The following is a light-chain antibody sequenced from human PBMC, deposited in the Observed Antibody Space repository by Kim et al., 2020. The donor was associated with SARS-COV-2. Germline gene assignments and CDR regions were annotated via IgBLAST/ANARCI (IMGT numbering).Light chain of an antibody. Sequence: PGKTATLTCAASRIRTIDVHWYQHKPGQAPVVVIIYNTDPPSAIAERFCGSDSGNGATLTISRVEAGDEADYYYQVWDATGDHVIFGEGTRLTVL. CDR3: QVWDATGDHVI. J-gene: IGLJ2*01. V-gene: IGLV3-21*04. CDR2: YNT. CDR1: RIRTID.